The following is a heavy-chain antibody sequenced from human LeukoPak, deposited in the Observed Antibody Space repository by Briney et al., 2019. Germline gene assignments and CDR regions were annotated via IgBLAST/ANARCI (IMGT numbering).Heavy chain of an antibody. CDR1: GFTFSSYS. CDR3: ARDGGQWHSDLVRYYYYGMDV. CDR2: ISSSSSYI. J-gene: IGHJ6*02. Sequence: GGSLRLSCAASGFTFSSYSMNWVRQAPGKGLEWVSSISSSSSYIYYADSVKGRFTNSRDNAKNSLYLQMNSLRAEDTAVYYCARDGGQWHSDLVRYYYYGMDVWGQGTTVTVSS. D-gene: IGHD6-19*01. V-gene: IGHV3-21*01.